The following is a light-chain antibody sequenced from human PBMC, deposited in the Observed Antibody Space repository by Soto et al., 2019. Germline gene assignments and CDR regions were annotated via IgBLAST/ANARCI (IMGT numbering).Light chain of an antibody. CDR3: SSYAGSNNYV. CDR1: SSDFGGYNY. CDR2: EVI. J-gene: IGLJ1*01. V-gene: IGLV2-8*01. Sequence: QSALAQRPSASGSPGQSVTISCTGTSSDFGGYNYVSWYQQHPGKAPKLMIYEVIKRPSVVPDRFSGSKSGDTASLTVSGLQAEDEADYYCSSYAGSNNYVFGTGTKVTVL.